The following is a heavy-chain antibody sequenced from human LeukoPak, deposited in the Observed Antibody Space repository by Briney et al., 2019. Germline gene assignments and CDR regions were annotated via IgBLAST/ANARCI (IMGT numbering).Heavy chain of an antibody. CDR1: GFTFSTYA. J-gene: IGHJ4*02. CDR2: ITSAGAT. CDR3: SEGHSSGRNSYES. V-gene: IGHV3-23*01. Sequence: PGGSLRLSCAASGFTFSTYAMSWVRQAPGKGLEWVSTITSAGATYYADSVKGRFTISRDNSKDTLYLQMNSLRVEDTAVYYCSEGHSSGRNSYESWGQGALVTVSS. D-gene: IGHD6-19*01.